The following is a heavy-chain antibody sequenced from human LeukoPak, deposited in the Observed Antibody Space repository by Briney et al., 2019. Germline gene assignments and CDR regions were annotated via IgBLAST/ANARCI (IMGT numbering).Heavy chain of an antibody. Sequence: ASVKVSCKASGYTFTSYYMHWVRQAPGQGLEWMGIINPSGGSTSYAQKFQGRVTMTRDTSTSTVYMELSSLRSEDTAVYCCARGGDNYDYVWGSYRLLDYWGQGTLVTVSS. CDR3: ARGGDNYDYVWGSYRLLDY. D-gene: IGHD3-16*02. CDR2: INPSGGST. CDR1: GYTFTSYY. V-gene: IGHV1-46*01. J-gene: IGHJ4*02.